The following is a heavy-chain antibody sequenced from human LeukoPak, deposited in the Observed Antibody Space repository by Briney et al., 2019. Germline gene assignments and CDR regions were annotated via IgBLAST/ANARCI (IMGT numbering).Heavy chain of an antibody. Sequence: PGGSLRLSCAASGFTFSSYWMTWLRQAPGKGLEWVANIQHDGSDQYYEDSVKGRFTISRDNAKDSLFLQMNSLRAEDTAVYFCARDKGSGITIFGVVHDYYMDVWGKGTTVTVSS. V-gene: IGHV3-7*01. D-gene: IGHD3-3*01. CDR1: GFTFSSYW. CDR3: ARDKGSGITIFGVVHDYYMDV. CDR2: IQHDGSDQ. J-gene: IGHJ6*03.